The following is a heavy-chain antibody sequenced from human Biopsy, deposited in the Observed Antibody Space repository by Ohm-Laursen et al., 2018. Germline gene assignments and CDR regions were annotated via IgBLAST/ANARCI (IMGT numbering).Heavy chain of an antibody. CDR2: ISGYNGNT. Sequence: GASVKVSCKASGYNFNSYGISWVRQAPGQGFEWMGRISGYNGNTLYAQKFQHRVTMTTDTSTSTAYMELRSLTSDDTAVYYCARISITRLLDYWGQGTLATVSS. D-gene: IGHD3-3*01. CDR1: GYNFNSYG. V-gene: IGHV1-18*01. CDR3: ARISITRLLDY. J-gene: IGHJ4*02.